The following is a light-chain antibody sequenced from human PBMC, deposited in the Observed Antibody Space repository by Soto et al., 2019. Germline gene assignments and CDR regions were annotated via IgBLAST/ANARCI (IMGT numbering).Light chain of an antibody. J-gene: IGKJ2*01. CDR3: QQYDSSPYT. CDR2: AAS. Sequence: EIVLTQSPGTLSLSPGERATLSCRDSQSVSSTYLSWYQQKPGQAPRLLIYAASSRETGIPDTFSGSGSGTDFTLTISRLEPEDFAVYYCQQYDSSPYTFGQGTKLEIK. CDR1: QSVSSTY. V-gene: IGKV3-20*01.